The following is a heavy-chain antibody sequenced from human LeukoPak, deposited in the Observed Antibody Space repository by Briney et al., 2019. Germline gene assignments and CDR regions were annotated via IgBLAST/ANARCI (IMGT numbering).Heavy chain of an antibody. J-gene: IGHJ5*02. D-gene: IGHD6-13*01. V-gene: IGHV3-23*01. CDR3: AKGAAGQQLVPFDP. CDR2: ICCSGGST. CDR1: GFTFSSYA. Sequence: GGSLRLSCAASGFTFSSYAMSWVRQAPGKGLEWVSAICCSGGSTYYADSVKGRFTISRDNSKNTLYLQMNSLRAEDTAVYYCAKGAAGQQLVPFDPWGQGTLVTVSS.